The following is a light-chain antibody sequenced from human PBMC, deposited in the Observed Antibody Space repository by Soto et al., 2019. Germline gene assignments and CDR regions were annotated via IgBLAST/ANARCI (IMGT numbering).Light chain of an antibody. V-gene: IGLV2-23*01. Sequence: QSALTQPASVSGSPGQSITISCTGTSSDAGSYNFVSWYQQHPGKAPKVMIYEDSKRPSGVSNRFSGSKSGNTASLTISGLQPEDEADYYCCSYASSSTYWVFGGGTKVTVL. CDR1: SSDAGSYNF. J-gene: IGLJ3*02. CDR2: EDS. CDR3: CSYASSSTYWV.